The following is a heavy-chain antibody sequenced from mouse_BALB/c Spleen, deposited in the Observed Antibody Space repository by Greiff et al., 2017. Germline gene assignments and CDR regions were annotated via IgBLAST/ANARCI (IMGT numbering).Heavy chain of an antibody. D-gene: IGHD1-1*01. CDR1: GFTFSSYA. J-gene: IGHJ2*01. Sequence: EVKLMESGGGLVKPGGSLKLSCAASGFTFSSYAMSWVRQTPEKRLEWVASISSGGSTYYPDSVKGRFTISRDNARNILYLQMSSLRSEDTAMYYCARGPDYYGSSYFDYWGQGTTLTVSS. CDR3: ARGPDYYGSSYFDY. CDR2: ISSGGST. V-gene: IGHV5-6-5*01.